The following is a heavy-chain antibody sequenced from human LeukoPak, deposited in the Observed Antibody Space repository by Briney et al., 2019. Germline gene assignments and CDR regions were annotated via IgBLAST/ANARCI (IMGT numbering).Heavy chain of an antibody. CDR3: ARGALRYFDWLKKDYYYMDV. CDR1: GGSFSGYY. D-gene: IGHD3-9*01. J-gene: IGHJ6*03. Sequence: SETLSLTCAVYGGSFSGYYWSWIRQPPGKGLEWIGEINHSGSTNYNPSLKSRVTISVDTSKNQFSLKLKSVTAADTAVYYCARGALRYFDWLKKDYYYMDVWGKGTTVTISS. V-gene: IGHV4-34*01. CDR2: INHSGST.